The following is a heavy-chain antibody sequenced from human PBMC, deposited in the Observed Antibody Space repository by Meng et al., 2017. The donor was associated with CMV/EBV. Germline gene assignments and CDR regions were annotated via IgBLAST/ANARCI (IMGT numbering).Heavy chain of an antibody. CDR1: GFTFSSYA. CDR2: ISYDGSNK. J-gene: IGHJ4*02. CDR3: ARDAGQGIAAAGDY. Sequence: LSLTCAASGFTFSSYAMHWVRQAPGKGLEWVAVISYDGSNKYYADSVKGRFTISRDNSKNTLYLQMNSLRAEDTAVYYCARDAGQGIAAAGDYWGQGTTVTVSS. D-gene: IGHD6-13*01. V-gene: IGHV3-30-3*01.